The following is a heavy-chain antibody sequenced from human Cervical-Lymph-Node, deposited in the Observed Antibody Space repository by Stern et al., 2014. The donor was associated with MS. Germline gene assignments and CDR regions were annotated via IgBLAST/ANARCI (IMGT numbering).Heavy chain of an antibody. CDR1: GYTFTSYG. D-gene: IGHD2-15*01. CDR2: ISAYNGNT. Sequence: VQLVDSGSEVKKSGASVKVSCKASGYTFTSYGISWVRQATAQGLECIGWISAYNGNTTYAQKLQGRVTMTTDTSTSTAYMELRSLRSDDTAVYYCARGLLGSENAFDIWGQGTMVTVSS. J-gene: IGHJ3*02. CDR3: ARGLLGSENAFDI. V-gene: IGHV1-18*01.